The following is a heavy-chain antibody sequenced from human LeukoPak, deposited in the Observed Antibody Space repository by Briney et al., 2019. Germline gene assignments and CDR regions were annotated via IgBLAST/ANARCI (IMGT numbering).Heavy chain of an antibody. J-gene: IGHJ4*02. CDR1: GFTFSSYA. V-gene: IGHV3-23*01. D-gene: IGHD5-12*01. Sequence: GGSLRLSCAASGFTFSSYAMSWVRQAPGKGLEWVSGISGSGGNTYYADSVKGRFTLSGDNSKTTVYLQMNSLRAEDTAVYYCARDRSGFYSVDHWGQGTLVIVSS. CDR2: ISGSGGNT. CDR3: ARDRSGFYSVDH.